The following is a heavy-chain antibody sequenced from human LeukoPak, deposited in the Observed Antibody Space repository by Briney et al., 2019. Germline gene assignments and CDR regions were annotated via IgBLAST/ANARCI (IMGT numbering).Heavy chain of an antibody. Sequence: PSETLSLTCTVSGGSFSSHYWSWIRQPPGKGLEWIGYINYSGTTNYNPSPKSRVTLSVDTSKNQFSLRLTSVTAADTAVYYCARGPEGSGSYIFHYWGQGTLVTVSS. J-gene: IGHJ4*02. CDR1: GGSFSSHY. CDR3: ARGPEGSGSYIFHY. CDR2: INYSGTT. V-gene: IGHV4-59*11. D-gene: IGHD3-10*01.